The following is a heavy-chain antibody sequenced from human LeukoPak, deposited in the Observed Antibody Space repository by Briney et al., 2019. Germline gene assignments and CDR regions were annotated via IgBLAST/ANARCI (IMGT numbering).Heavy chain of an antibody. CDR1: GGSISSSSYY. J-gene: IGHJ4*02. Sequence: SETLSLTCTVSGGSISSSSYYWGWIRQPPGKGLEWIGSIYYSGSTYYNPSLKSRVTISVDTSKNQFSLKLSSVTAADTAVYYCARAQRYSGYGHFDYWGQGTLVTVSS. V-gene: IGHV4-39*07. CDR3: ARAQRYSGYGHFDY. D-gene: IGHD5-12*01. CDR2: IYYSGST.